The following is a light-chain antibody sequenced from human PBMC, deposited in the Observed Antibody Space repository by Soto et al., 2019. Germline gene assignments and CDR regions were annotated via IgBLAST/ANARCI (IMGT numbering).Light chain of an antibody. J-gene: IGLJ3*02. V-gene: IGLV2-14*01. CDR2: DVS. Sequence: QSALTQPASVSGSPGQSINISCTGASSDIGGYNYVSWYQQHPGKAPKLMIYDVSNRPSGVSNRFSGSRSGNTASLTISGLQAEDEADYYCSSYTSRNTPVFGGGTKLTVL. CDR3: SSYTSRNTPV. CDR1: SSDIGGYNY.